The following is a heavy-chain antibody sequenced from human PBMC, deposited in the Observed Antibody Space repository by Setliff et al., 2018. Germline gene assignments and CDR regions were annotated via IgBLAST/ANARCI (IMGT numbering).Heavy chain of an antibody. CDR3: ARDSRGHPPNYMDV. J-gene: IGHJ6*03. Sequence: PSETLSLTCTVSGGSISSYYWSWIRQPAGKGLEWIGRIYTSGSTNYNPSLKSRVTMSVDTSKNQFSLKLSSVTAADTAVYYCARDSRGHPPNYMDVWGKGTTVTVSS. CDR1: GGSISSYY. CDR2: IYTSGST. V-gene: IGHV4-4*07.